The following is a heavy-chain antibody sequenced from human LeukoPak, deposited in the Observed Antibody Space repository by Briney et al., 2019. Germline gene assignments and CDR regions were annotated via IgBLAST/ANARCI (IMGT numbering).Heavy chain of an antibody. D-gene: IGHD2-15*01. CDR3: ARDQRNSGASDY. CDR2: IYENGGTT. Sequence: GGSLRLSCVGSGFTFRSHAMSWVRQAPEKGLEFVSGIYENGGTTYYADSVKGRFTISRDNSKNTLYLQMNSLRDEDAAVYFCARDQRNSGASDYWGQGTLVTVPS. CDR1: GFTFRSHA. V-gene: IGHV3-23*01. J-gene: IGHJ4*02.